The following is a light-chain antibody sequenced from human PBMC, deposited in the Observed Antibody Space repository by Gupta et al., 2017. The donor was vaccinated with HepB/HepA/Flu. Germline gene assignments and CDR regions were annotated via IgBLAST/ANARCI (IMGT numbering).Light chain of an antibody. Sequence: DIQLTQSPSSLSAYVGDRVTITCRASQDIRKCLAWVQQKPGKAPKSLIYDASSLQSGVPSKFSGSGSGTDFTLTINSLQPEDFATYYCQQYNSYPPTFGQGTKVEIK. CDR2: DAS. J-gene: IGKJ1*01. V-gene: IGKV1-16*02. CDR3: QQYNSYPPT. CDR1: QDIRKC.